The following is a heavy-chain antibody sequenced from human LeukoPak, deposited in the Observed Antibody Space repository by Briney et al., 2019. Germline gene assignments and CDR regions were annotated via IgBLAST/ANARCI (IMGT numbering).Heavy chain of an antibody. J-gene: IGHJ4*02. CDR2: MDENGNEI. V-gene: IGHV3-7*03. D-gene: IGHD2-15*01. Sequence: GGSLRLSCAVSGFIFSDFSMSWVRQAPGKGLEWVAKMDENGNEIFYVDSVKGRFTISRDTSRSTLYLQMNSLRAEDAAVYYCAKAPVTSCRGAFCYPFDYWGQGTLVTVSS. CDR3: AKAPVTSCRGAFCYPFDY. CDR1: GFIFSDFS.